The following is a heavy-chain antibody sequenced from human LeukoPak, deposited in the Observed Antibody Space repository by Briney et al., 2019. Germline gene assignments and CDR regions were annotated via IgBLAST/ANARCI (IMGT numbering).Heavy chain of an antibody. CDR3: ALHPFGGYDWSY. D-gene: IGHD5-12*01. CDR1: GGTFSSYA. J-gene: IGHJ4*02. V-gene: IGHV1-69*05. Sequence: GSSVKVSCKASGGTFSSYAISWVRQAPGQGLEWMGWSIPILGTANYAQKFQGRATITTDESTRPGPMEMRRLRSEETAGDYGALHPFGGYDWSYWGQGTLVTVSS. CDR2: SIPILGTA.